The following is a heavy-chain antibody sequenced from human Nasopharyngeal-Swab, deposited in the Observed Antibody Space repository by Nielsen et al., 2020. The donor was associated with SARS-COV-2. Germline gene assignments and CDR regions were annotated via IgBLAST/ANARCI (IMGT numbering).Heavy chain of an antibody. CDR1: GFTFSSYA. CDR2: ISGSGGSI. Sequence: GESLKISCAASGFTFSSYAMTWVRQAPGKGPEWVSSISGSGGSIYYADSVKGRFTISRDNSKNTLYLQMSSLRAEDTAVYYCAKAPRYYFGSGSFYFEYWGQGTLVTVSA. CDR3: AKAPRYYFGSGSFYFEY. J-gene: IGHJ4*02. V-gene: IGHV3-23*01. D-gene: IGHD3-10*01.